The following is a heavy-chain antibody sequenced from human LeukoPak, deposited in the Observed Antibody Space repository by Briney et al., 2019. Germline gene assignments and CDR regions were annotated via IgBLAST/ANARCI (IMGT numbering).Heavy chain of an antibody. D-gene: IGHD3-3*01. CDR3: ARGRSGSYDFWSGYFSRPHRALQSTNWFDP. J-gene: IGHJ5*02. V-gene: IGHV1-69*04. CDR2: IIPILGIA. CDR1: GGTFSSYA. Sequence: ASVKVSCKASGGTFSSYAISWVRQAPGQGLEWMGRIIPILGIASYAQKFQGRVTITADKSTSTAYMELSSLRSEDTAVYYCARGRSGSYDFWSGYFSRPHRALQSTNWFDPWGQGTLVTVSS.